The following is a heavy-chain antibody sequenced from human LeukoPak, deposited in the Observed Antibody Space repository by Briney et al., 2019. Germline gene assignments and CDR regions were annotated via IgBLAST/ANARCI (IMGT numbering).Heavy chain of an antibody. CDR2: IIPIFGTA. J-gene: IGHJ4*02. Sequence: VXCKASGGTFISYAISWLRQAPGQGLEWMGRIIPIFGTANYAQKFQGRVTITTDESTSTDYMELSSLRSDDTAVYYCATREIGDGYNYYFDYWGQGTLVTVSS. CDR1: GGTFISYA. D-gene: IGHD5-24*01. V-gene: IGHV1-69*05. CDR3: ATREIGDGYNYYFDY.